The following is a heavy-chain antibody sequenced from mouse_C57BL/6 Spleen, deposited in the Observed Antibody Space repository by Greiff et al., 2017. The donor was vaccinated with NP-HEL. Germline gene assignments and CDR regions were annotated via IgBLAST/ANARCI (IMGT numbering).Heavy chain of an antibody. Sequence: QVQLQQPGAELVKPGASVKLSCKASGYTFTSYWMHWVKQRPGQGLEWIGMIHPNSGSTNYNEKFKSKATLTVDKSSSTAYMQRSSLTSEDSAVYYCAINGNYGGYAMDYWGQGTSVTVSS. CDR1: GYTFTSYW. CDR2: IHPNSGST. V-gene: IGHV1-64*01. D-gene: IGHD2-1*01. J-gene: IGHJ4*01. CDR3: AINGNYGGYAMDY.